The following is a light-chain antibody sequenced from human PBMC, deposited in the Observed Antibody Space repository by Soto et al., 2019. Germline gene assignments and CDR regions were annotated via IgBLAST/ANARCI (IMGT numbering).Light chain of an antibody. CDR2: SNN. J-gene: IGLJ2*01. V-gene: IGLV1-44*01. Sequence: QSVLTQPPSASGTPGQRVTISCSGSSSNIGSNTVNWYQQLPGTAPKLLIYSNNQRPSGVPDRFSGSESGSSASLAISGIQSEDEADYYCAPWDDSLNGVVFGGGTKVTVL. CDR1: SSNIGSNT. CDR3: APWDDSLNGVV.